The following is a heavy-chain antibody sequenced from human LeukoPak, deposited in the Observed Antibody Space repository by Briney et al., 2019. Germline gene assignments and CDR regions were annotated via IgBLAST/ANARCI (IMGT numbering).Heavy chain of an antibody. CDR3: ARGPARYCTNGVCYNDYYGMDV. Sequence: GGSLRLSCAASGFTFGSYDMHWVRQATGKGLEWVSAIGTAGDTYYPGSVKGRFTISRENAKNSLYLQMNSLRAEDAAVYYCARGPARYCTNGVCYNDYYGMDVWGQGTTVTVSS. V-gene: IGHV3-13*01. J-gene: IGHJ6*02. D-gene: IGHD2-8*01. CDR1: GFTFGSYD. CDR2: IGTAGDT.